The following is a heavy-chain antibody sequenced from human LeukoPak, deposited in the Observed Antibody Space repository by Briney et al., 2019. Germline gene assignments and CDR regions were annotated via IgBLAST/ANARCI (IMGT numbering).Heavy chain of an antibody. D-gene: IGHD3-22*01. CDR2: ISSSSSYI. J-gene: IGHJ4*02. CDR1: GFTFNNYD. CDR3: ARGYYYDSSGRTNFDY. Sequence: GGSLRLSCAASGFTFNNYDMNWVRQAPGKGLEWVSSISSSSSYIYYADSVKGRFTISRDNAKNSLYLQMNSLRAEDTAVYYCARGYYYDSSGRTNFDYWRQGTLVTVSS. V-gene: IGHV3-21*01.